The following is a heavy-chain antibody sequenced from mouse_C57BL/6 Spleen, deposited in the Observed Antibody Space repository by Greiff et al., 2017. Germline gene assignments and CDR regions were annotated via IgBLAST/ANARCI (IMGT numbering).Heavy chain of an antibody. CDR2: IDPSDSYT. D-gene: IGHD2-5*01. CDR3: ARFYSKGGYYAMDY. V-gene: IGHV1-69*01. Sequence: QVQLQQPGAELVMPGASVKLSCKASGYTFTSYWMHWVKQRPGQGLEWIGEIDPSDSYTNYNQKVKGKSTLTVDKSSSTAYRQLSSLPSEDSAVDYCARFYSKGGYYAMDYWGQGTSGTVAS. CDR1: GYTFTSYW. J-gene: IGHJ4*01.